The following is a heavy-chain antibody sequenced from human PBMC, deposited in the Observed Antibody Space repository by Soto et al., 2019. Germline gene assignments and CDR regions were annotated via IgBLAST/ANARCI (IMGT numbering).Heavy chain of an antibody. CDR3: ARVGGYCSSTSCLDY. J-gene: IGHJ4*02. V-gene: IGHV1-69*13. CDR2: IIPIFGTA. Sequence: SVKVSCKASGGTFSSYAISWVRQAPGQGLEWMGGIIPIFGTANYAQKFQGRVTITADESTSTAYMELSSLRSEDTAVYYCARVGGYCSSTSCLDYWGQGTLVTVSS. CDR1: GGTFSSYA. D-gene: IGHD2-2*03.